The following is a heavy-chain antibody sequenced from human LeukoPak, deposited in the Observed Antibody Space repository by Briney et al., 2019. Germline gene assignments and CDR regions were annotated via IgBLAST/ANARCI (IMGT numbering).Heavy chain of an antibody. CDR3: ARGDSRRFGELLASTMDT. CDR1: GGSISSSSYY. CDR2: IYYSGST. V-gene: IGHV4-39*07. D-gene: IGHD3-10*01. Sequence: SETLSLTYTVSGGSISSSSYYWGWIRQPPGEGLEWIGSIYYSGSTYYNPSLKSRVTISVDTSKNQFSLKLSSVTAADTAVYYCARGDSRRFGELLASTMDTWGQGTMVTVSS. J-gene: IGHJ3*02.